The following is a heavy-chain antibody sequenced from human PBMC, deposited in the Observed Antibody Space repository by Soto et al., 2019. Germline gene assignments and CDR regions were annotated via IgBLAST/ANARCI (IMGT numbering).Heavy chain of an antibody. J-gene: IGHJ6*02. Sequence: GGSLRLSCAASGFTFSSYSMNWVRQAPGKGLEWVSYISSSSTIYYADSVKGRFTISRDNAKNSLYLQMNSLRDEDTAVYYCARESGKADYYYYGMDVWGQGTTVTVSS. V-gene: IGHV3-48*02. CDR1: GFTFSSYS. CDR2: ISSSSTI. CDR3: ARESGKADYYYYGMDV.